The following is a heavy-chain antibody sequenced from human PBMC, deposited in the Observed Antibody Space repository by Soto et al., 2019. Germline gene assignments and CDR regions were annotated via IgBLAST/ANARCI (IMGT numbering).Heavy chain of an antibody. CDR3: ARGSGSYSAY. CDR1: GASVSSGNYY. CDR2: ISYSGST. D-gene: IGHD1-26*01. V-gene: IGHV4-61*01. J-gene: IGHJ4*02. Sequence: QVQLQESGPGLVKPSETLSLTCTVSGASVSSGNYYWSWIRQPPGKGLECIGYISYSGSTNYNPSRKSRVTISIDTSKNQFSLKLSSVTAADAAVDYCARGSGSYSAYWGQGTLVTVSS.